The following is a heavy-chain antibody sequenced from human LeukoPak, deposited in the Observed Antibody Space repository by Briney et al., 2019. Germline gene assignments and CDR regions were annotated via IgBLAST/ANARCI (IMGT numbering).Heavy chain of an antibody. CDR3: ARDLLDGLHNGMDV. D-gene: IGHD4-11*01. Sequence: ASVTVSCTASGYTFTSYDFNWVRQATGQRPEWMGWMSPNSGDTGYAQKFQDRVTMTRNTSISTAYMELSSLRSEDTAVYYCARDLLDGLHNGMDVWGQGTTVTVSS. CDR2: MSPNSGDT. V-gene: IGHV1-8*01. J-gene: IGHJ6*02. CDR1: GYTFTSYD.